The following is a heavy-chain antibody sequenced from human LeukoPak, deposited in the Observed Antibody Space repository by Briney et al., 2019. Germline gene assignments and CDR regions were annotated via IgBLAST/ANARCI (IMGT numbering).Heavy chain of an antibody. Sequence: SETLSLTCTVSGDSVSSYYWSWIRQPPGKGLEWIGYIYYSGSTNYNPSLKSQVTISVDTSKNQFSLKLSSVTAADTAVYYCARGELNGDYFDYWGQGTLVTVSS. CDR2: IYYSGST. V-gene: IGHV4-59*02. CDR1: GDSVSSYY. J-gene: IGHJ4*02. D-gene: IGHD1-7*01. CDR3: ARGELNGDYFDY.